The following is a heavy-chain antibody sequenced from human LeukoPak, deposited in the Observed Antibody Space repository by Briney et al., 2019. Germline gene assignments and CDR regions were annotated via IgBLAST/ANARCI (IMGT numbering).Heavy chain of an antibody. V-gene: IGHV3-48*04. CDR1: GFTFSSYG. Sequence: GGSLRLSCAASGFTFSSYGMHWVRQAPGKGLEWVSYINSGSSAIYYADSVKGRFTISRDSAKNSLYLQMNSLRADDTAVYSCARDRSSGYFDLWGRGTLVTVSS. CDR2: INSGSSAI. J-gene: IGHJ2*01. CDR3: ARDRSSGYFDL.